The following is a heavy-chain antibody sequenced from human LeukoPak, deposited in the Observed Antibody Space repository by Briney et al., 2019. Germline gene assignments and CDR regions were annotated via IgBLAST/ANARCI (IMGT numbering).Heavy chain of an antibody. CDR3: ARDSEWELPPVWYYYYMDV. CDR1: GFTFSSYE. CDR2: ISSSSSYI. V-gene: IGHV3-21*01. D-gene: IGHD1-26*01. J-gene: IGHJ6*03. Sequence: GGSLRLSCAASGFTFSSYEMNWVRQAPGKGLEWVSSISSSSSYIYYADSVKGRFTISRDNAKNSLYLQMNSLRAEDTAVYYCARDSEWELPPVWYYYYMDVWGKGTTVTISS.